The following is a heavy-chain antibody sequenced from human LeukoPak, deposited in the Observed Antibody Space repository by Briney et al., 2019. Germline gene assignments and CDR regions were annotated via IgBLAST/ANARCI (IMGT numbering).Heavy chain of an antibody. D-gene: IGHD6-13*01. CDR2: IYPGDSDT. CDR1: GYNFTTYW. CDR3: ARLLRNIAAAVYYFKY. V-gene: IGHV5-51*01. J-gene: IGHJ4*02. Sequence: GESLKISCKGSGYNFTTYWIGWVRQMPGKGLEWMGIIYPGDSDTSYSPSFQGQVTISADKSISTTYLQWSSLKASDTAMYYCARLLRNIAAAVYYFKYWGQGTLVTVSS.